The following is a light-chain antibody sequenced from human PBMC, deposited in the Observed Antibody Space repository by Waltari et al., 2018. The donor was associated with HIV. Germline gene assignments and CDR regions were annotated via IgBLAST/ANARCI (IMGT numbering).Light chain of an antibody. J-gene: IGLJ7*01. CDR1: NIGGKS. CDR3: YSTDDSGNPLAV. V-gene: IGLV3-21*02. CDR2: DDR. Sequence: SYVLTQPPSVSVAPGQTARITCGGNNIGGKSVQWYQQKPGQAPVLVVYDDRDRPSGIPERFSGSSSGTMATLTISGAQVEDEGDYYCYSTDDSGNPLAVFGGGTQLTVL.